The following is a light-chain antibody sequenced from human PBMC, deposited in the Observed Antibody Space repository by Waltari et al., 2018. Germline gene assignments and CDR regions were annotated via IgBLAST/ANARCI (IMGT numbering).Light chain of an antibody. CDR3: NSRDNSINHRV. J-gene: IGLJ2*01. CDR1: SHTTYY. V-gene: IGLV3-19*01. Sequence: SPELTQDPAVSVAFGQTVWSTCLGDSHTTYYGSSYQQKPGQAPILIVYGRNNRPSGIPDRFSGSSSGNTASLTIAGAQAEDEAVYYYNSRDNSINHRVFGGGTKLTVL. CDR2: GRN.